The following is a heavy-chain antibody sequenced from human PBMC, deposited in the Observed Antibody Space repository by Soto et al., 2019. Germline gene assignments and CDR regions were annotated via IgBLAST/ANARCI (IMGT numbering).Heavy chain of an antibody. CDR3: ARSYCNGGTCFHDFFDP. CDR2: SIPMFGTA. CDR1: GGTFSSHA. J-gene: IGHJ5*02. V-gene: IGHV1-69*13. Sequence: GASVKVSCKASGGTFSSHAMNWVRQAPGQRLEWMGASIPMFGTAKYAQKFQGRVTITADEFAGTSSMELRSLKSDDTAIYYCARSYCNGGTCFHDFFDPWGQGTLGTVSS. D-gene: IGHD2-15*01.